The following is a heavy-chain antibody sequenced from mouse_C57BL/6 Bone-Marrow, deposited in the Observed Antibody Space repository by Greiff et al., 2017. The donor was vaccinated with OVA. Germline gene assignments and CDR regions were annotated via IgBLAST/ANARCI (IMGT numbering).Heavy chain of an antibody. Sequence: DVKLQESGPGLVKPSQSLSLTCSVPGYSITSGYYWNWIRQFPGNKLEWMGYISYDGSNNYNPSLKNRISITRDTSKNQFFLKLNSVTTEDTATYYCARGGGFSYAMDYWGQGTSVTVSS. CDR3: ARGGGFSYAMDY. CDR1: GYSITSGYY. CDR2: ISYDGSN. V-gene: IGHV3-6*01. J-gene: IGHJ4*01.